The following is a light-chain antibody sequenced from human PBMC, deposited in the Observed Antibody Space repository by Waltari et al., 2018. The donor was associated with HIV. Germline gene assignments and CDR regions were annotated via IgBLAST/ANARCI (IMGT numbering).Light chain of an antibody. V-gene: IGKV4-1*01. CDR3: HQYYTTPWA. CDR2: WAS. J-gene: IGKJ1*01. CDR1: QSVLYNSNSKNY. Sequence: DIVLTQSPDSLAVSLGERATINCKASQSVLYNSNSKNYLSWYQQRPGQPPKLLIYWASTRESGVPDRFSGSASGTDFTLTISGLQAEDVAVYYCHQYYTTPWAFGQGTKVE.